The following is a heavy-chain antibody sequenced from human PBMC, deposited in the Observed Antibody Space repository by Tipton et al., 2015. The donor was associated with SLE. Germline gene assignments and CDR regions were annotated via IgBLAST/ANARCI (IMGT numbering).Heavy chain of an antibody. V-gene: IGHV3-33*01. CDR2: IWYDGSNK. J-gene: IGHJ4*02. CDR1: GFTFSSYG. D-gene: IGHD6-13*01. CDR3: ARGGQQLALDY. Sequence: SLRLSCAASGFTFSSYGMHWVRQAPGKGLEGVAVIWYDGSNKYYADPVKGRFTISRDNSKNTLYLQMNSLRAEDTAAYYCARGGQQLALDYGGQGTLVTVSS.